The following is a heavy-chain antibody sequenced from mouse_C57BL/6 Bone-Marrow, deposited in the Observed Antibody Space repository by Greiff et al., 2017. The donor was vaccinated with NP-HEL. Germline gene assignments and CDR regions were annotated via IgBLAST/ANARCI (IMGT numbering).Heavy chain of an antibody. D-gene: IGHD1-1*01. CDR1: GFTFSDFY. V-gene: IGHV7-1*01. CDR3: ARDALYYYGSSYWYFEV. Sequence: EVQGVESGGGLVQSGRSLRLSCATSGFTFSDFYMEWVRQAPGKGLEWIAASRNKANDSTTEYSASVKGRFIVSRDTSQSILYLQMNALRAEDTAIYYCARDALYYYGSSYWYFEVWGTGTTVTVSS. CDR2: SRNKANDSTT. J-gene: IGHJ1*03.